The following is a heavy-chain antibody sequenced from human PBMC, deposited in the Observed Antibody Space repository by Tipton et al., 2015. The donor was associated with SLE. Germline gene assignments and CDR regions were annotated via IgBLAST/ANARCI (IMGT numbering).Heavy chain of an antibody. CDR1: GYSFTSYW. V-gene: IGHV5-51*01. Sequence: QSGAEVKKPGESLKISCKGSGYSFTSYWIGWVRQMPGKGLEWMGIIYPGDSDTRYSPSLQGQVTISADKSISTAYLQWSSLKASDTAMYYCARHPPRSSSRSSFDYWGQGTLVTVSS. D-gene: IGHD6-13*01. CDR2: IYPGDSDT. CDR3: ARHPPRSSSRSSFDY. J-gene: IGHJ4*02.